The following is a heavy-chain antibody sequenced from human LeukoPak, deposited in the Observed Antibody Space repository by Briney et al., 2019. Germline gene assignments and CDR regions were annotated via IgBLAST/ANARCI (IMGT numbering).Heavy chain of an antibody. CDR3: ARAVYTGGYGGFYFDY. CDR1: GFTFSSFA. CDR2: ISDSGDST. D-gene: IGHD1-26*01. V-gene: IGHV3-23*01. J-gene: IGHJ4*02. Sequence: GGSLRLSCAASGFTFSSFAMSWVRQAPGKGLEWVSGISDSGDSTDYADSVKGRFTISRDNPKNRLFLQMNGLRAEDTTIYYCARAVYTGGYGGFYFDYWGQGALVTVSS.